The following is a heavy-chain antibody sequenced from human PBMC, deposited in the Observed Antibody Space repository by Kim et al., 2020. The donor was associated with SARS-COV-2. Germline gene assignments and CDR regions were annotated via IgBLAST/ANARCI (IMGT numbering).Heavy chain of an antibody. CDR2: IYTSGST. CDR3: ARAGRGEMATIYYYYYYGMDV. CDR1: GGSISSGSYY. V-gene: IGHV4-61*02. Sequence: SETLSLTCTVSGGSISSGSYYWSWIRQPAGKGLEWIGRIYTSGSTNYNPSLKSRVTISVDTSKNQFSLKLSSVTAADTAVYYCARAGRGEMATIYYYYYYGMDVWGQGTTVTVSS. J-gene: IGHJ6*02. D-gene: IGHD5-12*01.